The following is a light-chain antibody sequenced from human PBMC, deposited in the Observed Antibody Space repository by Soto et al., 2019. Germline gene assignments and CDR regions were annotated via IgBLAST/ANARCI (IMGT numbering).Light chain of an antibody. V-gene: IGKV3-11*01. J-gene: IGKJ1*01. CDR3: QQRSSWPRT. CDR2: GAS. Sequence: EIVLTQSPATLSMSPGERATLSCRASQSVSTYLAWFQQKPGQAPRLLIYGASNRATGIPARFSGSGSGTDFTLTISGLEPEDFAVYYCQQRSSWPRTFGQGTKVEIK. CDR1: QSVSTY.